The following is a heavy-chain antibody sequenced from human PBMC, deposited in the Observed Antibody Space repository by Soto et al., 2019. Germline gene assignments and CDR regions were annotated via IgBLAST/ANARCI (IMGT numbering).Heavy chain of an antibody. D-gene: IGHD3-22*01. Sequence: SETLSLTCTVSGGSISSYYWSWIQQPPGKGLEWIGYIYYSGSTNYNPSLKSRVTISVDTSKNQFSLKLSSVTAADTAVYYCARGVGRGWNYYDSSGYPDCWGQGTLVTVSS. J-gene: IGHJ4*02. CDR2: IYYSGST. V-gene: IGHV4-59*01. CDR1: GGSISSYY. CDR3: ARGVGRGWNYYDSSGYPDC.